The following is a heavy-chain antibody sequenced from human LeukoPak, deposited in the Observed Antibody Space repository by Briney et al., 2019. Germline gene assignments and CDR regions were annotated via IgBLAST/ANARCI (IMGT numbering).Heavy chain of an antibody. J-gene: IGHJ4*02. CDR1: GFTFSSYA. CDR2: ISGSGGNT. Sequence: GGSLRLSCAASGFTFSSYAMSWVRQAPGKGLGWVSAISGSGGNTYNADSVKGRFTISRDNSKNTLYLQMNSLRAEDTAVYYCARGDYSDYYYFDYWGQEILVTVSS. V-gene: IGHV3-23*01. CDR3: ARGDYSDYYYFDY. D-gene: IGHD4-11*01.